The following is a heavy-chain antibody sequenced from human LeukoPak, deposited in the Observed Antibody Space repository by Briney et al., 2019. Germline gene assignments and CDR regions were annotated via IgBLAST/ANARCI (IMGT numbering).Heavy chain of an antibody. Sequence: SVKVSCKASGGTFSSYAISWVRQAPGQGLEWMGGIIPIFGTANYAQKFQGRVTITADESTSTAYMELSSLRSEDTAVYYCARSPSIVGATFQYYFDYWGQGTLVTVSS. J-gene: IGHJ4*02. V-gene: IGHV1-69*13. CDR1: GGTFSSYA. CDR2: IIPIFGTA. D-gene: IGHD1-26*01. CDR3: ARSPSIVGATFQYYFDY.